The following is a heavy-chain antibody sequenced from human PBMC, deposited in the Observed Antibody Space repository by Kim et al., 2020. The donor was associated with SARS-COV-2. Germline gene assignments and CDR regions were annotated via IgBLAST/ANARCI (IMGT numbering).Heavy chain of an antibody. D-gene: IGHD5-12*01. V-gene: IGHV4-39*01. J-gene: IGHJ4*02. CDR3: ARHDPQWLRFEGYFDY. Sequence: SETLSLTCTVSGGSISSSSYYWGWIRQPPGKGLEWIGSIYYSGSTYYNPSLKSRVTISVDTSKNQFSLKLSSVTAAATAVYYCARHDPQWLRFEGYFDYWGQGTLVTVSS. CDR1: GGSISSSSYY. CDR2: IYYSGST.